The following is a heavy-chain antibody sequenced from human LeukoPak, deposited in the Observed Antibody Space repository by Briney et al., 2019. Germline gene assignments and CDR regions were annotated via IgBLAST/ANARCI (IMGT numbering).Heavy chain of an antibody. Sequence: GGSLRLSCAASGFTFSSYEMNWVRQAPGKGLEWVSYISSSGSTIYYADSVKGRFTISRDNAKNSLYLQMNSLRAEDTAVYYCARDQTKWEPLRRRDYYYMDVWGKGTTVTVSS. CDR1: GFTFSSYE. D-gene: IGHD1-26*01. CDR3: ARDQTKWEPLRRRDYYYMDV. J-gene: IGHJ6*03. V-gene: IGHV3-48*03. CDR2: ISSSGSTI.